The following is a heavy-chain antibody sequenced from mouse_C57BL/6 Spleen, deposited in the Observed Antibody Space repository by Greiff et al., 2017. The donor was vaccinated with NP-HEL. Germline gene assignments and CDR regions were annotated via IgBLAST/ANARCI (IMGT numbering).Heavy chain of an antibody. V-gene: IGHV14-2*01. Sequence: VQLQQSGAELVKPGASVKLSCTASGFNIKDYYMHWVKQRTEQGLEWIGRIDPEDGETKYAPQFQGKATITADTSSNTAYLQLSSLTSEDTAVYYCARGDYYGNYEGAYWGQGTLVTVSA. J-gene: IGHJ3*01. CDR3: ARGDYYGNYEGAY. D-gene: IGHD2-1*01. CDR2: IDPEDGET. CDR1: GFNIKDYY.